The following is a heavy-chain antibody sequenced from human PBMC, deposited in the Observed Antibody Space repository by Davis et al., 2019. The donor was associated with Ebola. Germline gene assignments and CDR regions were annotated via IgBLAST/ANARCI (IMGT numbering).Heavy chain of an antibody. J-gene: IGHJ4*02. D-gene: IGHD5-24*01. Sequence: GESLKISCAASGFTFSKHWMHWVRQAPGTGLEWVSRINSDGSMIGYADSVKGRFTISRDNAKNTVHLQMDSLRAEDTAVYYCAKGRRDGYDYGDDYWGQGTLVTVSS. V-gene: IGHV3-74*01. CDR3: AKGRRDGYDYGDDY. CDR2: INSDGSMI. CDR1: GFTFSKHW.